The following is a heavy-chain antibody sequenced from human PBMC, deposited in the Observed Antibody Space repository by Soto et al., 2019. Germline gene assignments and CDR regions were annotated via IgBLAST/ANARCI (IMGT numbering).Heavy chain of an antibody. CDR2: IFYTGSA. J-gene: IGHJ4*02. CDR1: GASIRTGGYS. V-gene: IGHV4-31*03. D-gene: IGHD6-19*01. Sequence: SETLSLTCTVSGASIRTGGYSWSWIRQRPGKGLEWIAYIFYTGSAYYNPSLESRLSISIDRSKNQFSLELRSGSVADTAVYYCAKVAQYSSPTDYWGQGTLVTVSS. CDR3: AKVAQYSSPTDY.